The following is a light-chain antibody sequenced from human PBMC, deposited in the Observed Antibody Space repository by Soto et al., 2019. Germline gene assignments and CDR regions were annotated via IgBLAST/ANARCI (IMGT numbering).Light chain of an antibody. Sequence: EIVLTQSPGTLSLSPGERATLSCRASQSVSTSHLAWSQHKPGQAPRLLIYATSSRATGIPDRFSGSGSGTDFTLTITRLEPEDSAVYYCQQYGSLITFGQGTRLEIK. V-gene: IGKV3-20*01. CDR3: QQYGSLIT. J-gene: IGKJ5*01. CDR2: ATS. CDR1: QSVSTSH.